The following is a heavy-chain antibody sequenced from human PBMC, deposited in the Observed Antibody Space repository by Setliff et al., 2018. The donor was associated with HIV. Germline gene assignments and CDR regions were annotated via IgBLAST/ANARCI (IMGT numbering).Heavy chain of an antibody. Sequence: ASVKVSCKASGFTFNKFHIQWVRQAPGQGLEWMGWINVDSGGTNYVQKFQGRVTMTWDTSISTAYMDPSSLTSDDTAIYYCTRATRYCGGDCSSGGAYDIWGQGTVVTVSS. J-gene: IGHJ3*02. V-gene: IGHV1-2*02. CDR1: GFTFNKFH. D-gene: IGHD2-21*02. CDR3: TRATRYCGGDCSSGGAYDI. CDR2: INVDSGGT.